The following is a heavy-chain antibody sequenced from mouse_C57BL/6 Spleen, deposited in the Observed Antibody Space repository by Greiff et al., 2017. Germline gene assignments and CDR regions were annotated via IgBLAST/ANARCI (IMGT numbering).Heavy chain of an antibody. V-gene: IGHV1-55*01. D-gene: IGHD2-12*01. J-gene: IGHJ4*01. CDR2: IYPGSGST. CDR3: ARLRRDYDMDY. Sequence: QVQLQQPGAELVKPGASVKMSCKASGYTFTSYWITWVKQRPGQGLEWIGDIYPGSGSTNYNEKFKSKATLTVDTSSSPAYMQLSSLTSEYSAVYYCARLRRDYDMDYWGQGTSVTVSS. CDR1: GYTFTSYW.